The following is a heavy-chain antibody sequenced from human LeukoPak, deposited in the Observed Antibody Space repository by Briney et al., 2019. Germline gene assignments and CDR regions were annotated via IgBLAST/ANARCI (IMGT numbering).Heavy chain of an antibody. CDR3: AKRYGDYAYYFDY. J-gene: IGHJ4*02. V-gene: IGHV3-23*01. CDR2: ISVSGGST. CDR1: GFTFSSYA. D-gene: IGHD4-17*01. Sequence: GGSLRLSCAASGFTFSSYAMTWVRQAPGKGLEGVSAISVSGGSTYYADSVKGRFTISRDNSKNTLYLQMNSLRAEDTAVYYCAKRYGDYAYYFDYWGQGTLVTVSS.